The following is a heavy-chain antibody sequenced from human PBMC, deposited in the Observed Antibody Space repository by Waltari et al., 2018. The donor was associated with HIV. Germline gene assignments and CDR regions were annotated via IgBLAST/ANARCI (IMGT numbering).Heavy chain of an antibody. D-gene: IGHD1-7*01. CDR1: GYTFANFG. CDR3: ARGYNWNYGIVNFDY. CDR2: INTKSGNP. V-gene: IGHV7-4-1*02. J-gene: IGHJ4*02. Sequence: QVQLVQSGSELKKPGASVKVSCEASGYTFANFGMNWVRQAPGQGLEWMGWINTKSGNPTYAQGFTGRFVFSLDTSVSTTYLQISSLKAEDTGVYYCARGYNWNYGIVNFDYWGQGTLVTVSS.